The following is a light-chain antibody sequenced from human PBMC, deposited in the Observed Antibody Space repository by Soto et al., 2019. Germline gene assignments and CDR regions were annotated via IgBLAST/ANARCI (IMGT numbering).Light chain of an antibody. CDR3: QQRSNWPIT. CDR2: DAS. V-gene: IGKV3-11*01. J-gene: IGKJ5*01. Sequence: EIVLAQSPAPLSLSPGERANLSCRASQSVGSYLAWYQQKPGQAPRLLIYDASNRATGIPARFSGSGSGTDFTLTISSLEPEDFAVYYCQQRSNWPITFGQGTRLEIK. CDR1: QSVGSY.